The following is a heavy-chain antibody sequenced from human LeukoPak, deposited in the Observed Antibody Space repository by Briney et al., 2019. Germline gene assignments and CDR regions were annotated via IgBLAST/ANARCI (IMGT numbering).Heavy chain of an antibody. V-gene: IGHV1-24*01. J-gene: IGHJ6*02. D-gene: IGHD2-8*01. CDR3: PTDGVARASRDYYGMDV. CDR2: FDAEDGET. Sequence: ATVKVSCKDSGYTLTKLGMHWVRQAPGKGLEWMGGFDAEDGETIYAQKFQGRVTMTEDTSTGTAYMELSSLRSEDTAASYCPTDGVARASRDYYGMDVWGQGATVTVSS. CDR1: GYTLTKLG.